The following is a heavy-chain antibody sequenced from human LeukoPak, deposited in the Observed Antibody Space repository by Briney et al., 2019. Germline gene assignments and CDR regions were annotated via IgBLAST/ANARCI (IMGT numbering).Heavy chain of an antibody. CDR3: ARRSWDDSSSWSDAFDI. CDR2: IYPGGSDT. Sequence: RHGESLKISCKGSGYSFTSYWIGWVRQIPGKGLEWMGIIYPGGSDTRYSPSFQAQVTISADKSTSTAYLQWSSLKASDTAMYYCARRSWDDSSSWSDAFDIWGQGTMVTVSS. CDR1: GYSFTSYW. D-gene: IGHD6-13*01. J-gene: IGHJ3*02. V-gene: IGHV5-51*01.